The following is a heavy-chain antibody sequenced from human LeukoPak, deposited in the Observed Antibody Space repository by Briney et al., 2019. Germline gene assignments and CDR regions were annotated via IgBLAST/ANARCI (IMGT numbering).Heavy chain of an antibody. D-gene: IGHD2-21*02. Sequence: SETLSLTCTVSGGSISSYYWTWIRQPPGKGLEWIGFIYSSGSTNYNPSLKSRVTISVDTSKNQFSLKLSSVTAADTAVYYCARALAYCGGDCYFDAFDIWGQGTMVTVSS. CDR1: GGSISSYY. J-gene: IGHJ3*02. CDR2: IYSSGST. CDR3: ARALAYCGGDCYFDAFDI. V-gene: IGHV4-59*01.